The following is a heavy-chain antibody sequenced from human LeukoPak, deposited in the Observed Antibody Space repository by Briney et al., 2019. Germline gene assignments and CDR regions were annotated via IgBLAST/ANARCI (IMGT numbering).Heavy chain of an antibody. Sequence: GASVKVSCKASGGTFSSYAISWVRQAPGQGLEWMGGIIPIFGTANYAQKFQGRVTITADESTSTAYMELSSLRSEDTAVYYCARNNYCDTTFDPWGQGTLVTVSS. CDR3: ARNNYCDTTFDP. CDR2: IIPIFGTA. J-gene: IGHJ5*02. V-gene: IGHV1-69*01. D-gene: IGHD3-22*01. CDR1: GGTFSSYA.